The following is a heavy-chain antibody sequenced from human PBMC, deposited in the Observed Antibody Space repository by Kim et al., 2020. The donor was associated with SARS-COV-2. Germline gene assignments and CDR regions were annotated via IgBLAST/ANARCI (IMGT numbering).Heavy chain of an antibody. D-gene: IGHD6-25*01. CDR3: ARREDSSGHDAFDI. J-gene: IGHJ3*02. V-gene: IGHV5-51*01. Sequence: SPSFQGQVTISADKSISTAYLQWSSLKASDTAMYYCARREDSSGHDAFDIWGQGTMVTVSS.